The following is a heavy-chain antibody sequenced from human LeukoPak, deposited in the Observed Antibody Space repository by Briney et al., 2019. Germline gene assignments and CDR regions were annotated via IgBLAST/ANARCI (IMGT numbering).Heavy chain of an antibody. Sequence: PSETLSLTCSVSGASVTTSKTYWGWIRQPPGKGLEWIGTAYYGGSSYYKPSLKSRVTISFDTTKNHFSLTLASVTAADTAVYSCARIAGLGRWLQFTHWGQGILVTVSS. J-gene: IGHJ1*01. V-gene: IGHV4-39*02. CDR1: GASVTTSKTY. CDR2: AYYGGSS. D-gene: IGHD5-24*01. CDR3: ARIAGLGRWLQFTH.